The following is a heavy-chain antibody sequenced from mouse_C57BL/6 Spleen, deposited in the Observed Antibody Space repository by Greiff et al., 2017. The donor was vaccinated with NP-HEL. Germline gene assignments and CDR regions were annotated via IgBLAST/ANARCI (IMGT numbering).Heavy chain of an antibody. V-gene: IGHV5-6*01. D-gene: IGHD2-3*01. CDR1: GFTFCSYG. CDR2: ISSGGSYT. Sequence: EVKLMESGGDLVKPGGSLKLSCAASGFTFCSYGMSWVRQTPDKRLEWVATISSGGSYTYYPDSVKGRFTISRDNAKNTLYLQMSSLKSEDTAMYYCARHDGYYEDAMDYWGQGTSVTVSS. CDR3: ARHDGYYEDAMDY. J-gene: IGHJ4*01.